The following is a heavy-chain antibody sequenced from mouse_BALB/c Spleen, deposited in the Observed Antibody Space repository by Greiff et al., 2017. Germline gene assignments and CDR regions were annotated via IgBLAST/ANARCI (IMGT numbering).Heavy chain of an antibody. CDR1: GFTFSSYA. CDR2: ISSGGST. J-gene: IGHJ4*01. Sequence: EVMLVESGGGLVKPGGSLKLSCAASGFTFSSYAMSWVSQTPEKRLEWVASISSGGSTYYPDSVKGRFTISRDNARNILYLQMSSLRSEDTAMYYCARDGYGKRYYAMDYWGQGTSVTVSS. CDR3: ARDGYGKRYYAMDY. D-gene: IGHD2-10*02. V-gene: IGHV5-6-5*01.